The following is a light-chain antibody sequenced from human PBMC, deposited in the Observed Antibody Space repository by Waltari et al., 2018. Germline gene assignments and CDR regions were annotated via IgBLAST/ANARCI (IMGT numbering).Light chain of an antibody. CDR3: QHYNNWPPGTT. Sequence: EIVMTQSPVTLSVSPGEGATLSCRASQSVSINLAWYQQKPGQAPRLLIYSASTRATGVPARFSGSGSGTEFTLTISSLQSGDFAVYYCQHYNNWPPGTTFGQGTKLEIK. CDR2: SAS. CDR1: QSVSIN. J-gene: IGKJ1*01. V-gene: IGKV3-15*01.